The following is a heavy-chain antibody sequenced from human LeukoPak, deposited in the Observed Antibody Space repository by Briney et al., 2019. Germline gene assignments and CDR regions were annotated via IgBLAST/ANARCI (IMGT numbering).Heavy chain of an antibody. CDR3: AKTLFGSGSPNAFDI. Sequence: GGSLRLSCAASGFTFSSYWMSWVRQAPGKGLEWVANIKQDGSEKYYVDSGKGRFTISRDNAKNSLYLQMNSLRAEDMALYYCAKTLFGSGSPNAFDIWGQGTMVTVSS. CDR2: IKQDGSEK. D-gene: IGHD3-10*01. CDR1: GFTFSSYW. V-gene: IGHV3-7*03. J-gene: IGHJ3*02.